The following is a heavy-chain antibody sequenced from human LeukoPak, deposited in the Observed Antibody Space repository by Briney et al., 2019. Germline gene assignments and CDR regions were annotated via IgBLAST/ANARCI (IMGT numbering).Heavy chain of an antibody. CDR3: AKGQFYYYYYMDV. Sequence: GSLRLSCAASGFTFDDYAMHWVRQAPGKGLEWVSLISRDGGSTYYADSVKGRFTISRDNSKNSLYLQMNSLRAEDTALYYCAKGQFYYYYYMDVWGKGTTVTVSS. V-gene: IGHV3-43D*03. CDR2: ISRDGGST. CDR1: GFTFDDYA. D-gene: IGHD5-24*01. J-gene: IGHJ6*03.